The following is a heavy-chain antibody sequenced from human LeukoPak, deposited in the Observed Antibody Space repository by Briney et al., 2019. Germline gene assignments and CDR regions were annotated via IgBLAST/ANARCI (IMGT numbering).Heavy chain of an antibody. V-gene: IGHV1-69*04. CDR2: IIPILGIA. J-gene: IGHJ5*02. CDR1: GGTFSSYA. Sequence: SVKVSCKASGGTFSSYAISWVRQAPGQGLEWMGRIIPILGIANYAQKFQGRVTITADKSTSTAYMELSSLRSEDTAVYYCARGLDLPGNWFDPWGQGTLVTVSS. CDR3: ARGLDLPGNWFDP. D-gene: IGHD3-9*01.